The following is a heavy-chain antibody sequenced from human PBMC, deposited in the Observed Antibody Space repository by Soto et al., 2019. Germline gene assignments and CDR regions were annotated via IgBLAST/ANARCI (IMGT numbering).Heavy chain of an antibody. D-gene: IGHD3-22*01. V-gene: IGHV4-59*08. CDR1: GGSISSYY. J-gene: IGHJ4*02. Sequence: AATLSLTCTVSGGSISSYYWSWIRQPPGKGLEWIGYTYYSGSTNYNPSLKSRVTISVDTSKNQFSLKLSSVTAADTAVYYCARHLNYYDSSGYYQFYDYWGQGTLVTVS. CDR2: TYYSGST. CDR3: ARHLNYYDSSGYYQFYDY.